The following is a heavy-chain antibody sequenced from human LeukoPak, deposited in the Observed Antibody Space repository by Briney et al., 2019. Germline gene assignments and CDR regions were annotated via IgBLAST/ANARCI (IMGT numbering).Heavy chain of an antibody. Sequence: PGGSLRLSCAASGFTFSSYAMRWVRQAPGKGLEWVSSISGSGDTTYYTDSVKGRFTTSRDNSANTLYLQMNSLRVEDTAKYYCTKGTTVTAGWIDPWGQGTLVTVSS. J-gene: IGHJ5*02. V-gene: IGHV3-23*01. D-gene: IGHD4-17*01. CDR2: ISGSGDTT. CDR1: GFTFSSYA. CDR3: TKGTTVTAGWIDP.